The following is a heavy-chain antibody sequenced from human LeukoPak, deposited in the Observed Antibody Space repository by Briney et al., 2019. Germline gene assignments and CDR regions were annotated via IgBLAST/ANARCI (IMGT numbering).Heavy chain of an antibody. CDR3: AKDLFVAVAGNYFDY. Sequence: PGGSLRLSCAASGFAFSDYYMSCIRQAPGKGLEWVSYISSSGSITYYADSVKGRFTISRDNAKNSLFLQMTSLRAEDTAVYYCAKDLFVAVAGNYFDYWGQGTLVTVSS. D-gene: IGHD6-19*01. CDR2: ISSSGSIT. J-gene: IGHJ4*02. CDR1: GFAFSDYY. V-gene: IGHV3-11*04.